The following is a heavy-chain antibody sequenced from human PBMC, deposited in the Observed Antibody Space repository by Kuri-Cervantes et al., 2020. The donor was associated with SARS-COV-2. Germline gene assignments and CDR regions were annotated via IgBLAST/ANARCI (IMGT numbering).Heavy chain of an antibody. CDR2: IIPIFGTA. J-gene: IGHJ2*01. D-gene: IGHD4-17*01. CDR3: ARGPYGDYDRDWYFDL. CDR1: GGTFSSYA. Sequence: SVKVSCKASGGTFSSYAISWARQAPGQGLEWMGGIIPIFGTANYAQKFQGRVTITADESASTAYMELRSLRSDDTAVYYCARGPYGDYDRDWYFDLWGRGTLVTVSS. V-gene: IGHV1-69*13.